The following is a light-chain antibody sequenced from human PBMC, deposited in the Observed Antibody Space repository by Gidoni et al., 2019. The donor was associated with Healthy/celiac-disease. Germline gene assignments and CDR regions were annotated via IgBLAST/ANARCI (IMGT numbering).Light chain of an antibody. CDR2: GAS. Sequence: ELVMTQSPSTLSVSPGERATLSCRGSQRVSSNLAWYQQKPGQAPRLLIYGASTRATGIPARFSGSGCGTEYTLTISSLQFEDFAVYYCQQYNNWPPYTFGQGTKLEIK. J-gene: IGKJ2*01. V-gene: IGKV3-15*01. CDR3: QQYNNWPPYT. CDR1: QRVSSN.